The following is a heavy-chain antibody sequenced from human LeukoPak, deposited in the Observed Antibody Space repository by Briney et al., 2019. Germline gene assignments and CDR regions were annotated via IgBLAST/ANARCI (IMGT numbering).Heavy chain of an antibody. CDR3: ASPPAVAGRY. V-gene: IGHV4-34*01. CDR2: INHSGST. Sequence: SETLSLTCAVYGGSFSGYYWSWIRQPPGKGLEWIGEINHSGSTNYNPSLKSRVTISVDTSKNQFSLKLSSVTAADTAVYYCASPPAVAGRYRGQGTLVTVSS. CDR1: GGSFSGYY. J-gene: IGHJ4*02. D-gene: IGHD6-19*01.